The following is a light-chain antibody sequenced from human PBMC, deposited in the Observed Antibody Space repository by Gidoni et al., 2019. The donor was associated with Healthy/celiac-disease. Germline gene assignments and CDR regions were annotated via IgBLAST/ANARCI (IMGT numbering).Light chain of an antibody. Sequence: VMPQSPLSLPVPPGEPASIPCRSSQSLLHSNGYNYLDWYLQKPGQSPQLLIYLGSNRASGVPDRVSGSGSGTDFTLKISRVEAEDVGVYYCMQDLQTPWTFGQGTKVEIK. V-gene: IGKV2-28*01. CDR1: QSLLHSNGYNY. CDR2: LGS. CDR3: MQDLQTPWT. J-gene: IGKJ1*01.